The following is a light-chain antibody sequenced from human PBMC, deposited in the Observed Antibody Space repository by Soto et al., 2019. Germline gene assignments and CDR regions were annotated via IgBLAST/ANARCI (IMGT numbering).Light chain of an antibody. CDR2: EVT. Sequence: QSALTQSASVSGSPGQSIAISCTGTSSDVGGYNYVSWYQQHPGKAPKVMIYEVTNRPSGVSDRFSGSKSGNTASLTISGLQAEDEADYYCSSFTSRHTWVFGGGTKVTVL. CDR3: SSFTSRHTWV. CDR1: SSDVGGYNY. J-gene: IGLJ3*02. V-gene: IGLV2-14*01.